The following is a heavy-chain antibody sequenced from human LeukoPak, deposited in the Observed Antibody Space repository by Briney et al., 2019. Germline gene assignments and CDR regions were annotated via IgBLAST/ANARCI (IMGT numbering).Heavy chain of an antibody. CDR1: GYTFTSYD. J-gene: IGHJ4*02. CDR3: ARGRFTMVRGIRRYYFDY. V-gene: IGHV1-8*03. D-gene: IGHD3-10*01. Sequence: ASVKVSCKASGYTFTSYDINWVRQATGQGLEWMGWMNPNSGNTGYAQKFQGRVTITRNTSISTAYMELSSLRSEDTAVYYCARGRFTMVRGIRRYYFDYWGQGTLVTVSS. CDR2: MNPNSGNT.